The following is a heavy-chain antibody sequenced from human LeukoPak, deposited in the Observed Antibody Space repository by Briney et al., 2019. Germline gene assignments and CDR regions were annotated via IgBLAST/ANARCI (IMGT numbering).Heavy chain of an antibody. CDR2: IYSGGST. J-gene: IGHJ4*02. CDR3: AGKTDHQTGGDY. CDR1: GFSVSRNY. V-gene: IGHV3-66*01. Sequence: GGSLRLSCAASGFSVSRNYMTWVRQAPGEGLEWVSLIYSGGSTSYADSVKGRFTISRDNSKNTLYLQMNSLRAEDTAVYYCAGKTDHQTGGDYWGQGTLVTVSS. D-gene: IGHD1-1*01.